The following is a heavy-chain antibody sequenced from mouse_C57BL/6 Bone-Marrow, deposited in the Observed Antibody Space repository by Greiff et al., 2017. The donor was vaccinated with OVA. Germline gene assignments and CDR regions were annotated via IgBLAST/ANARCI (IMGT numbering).Heavy chain of an antibody. V-gene: IGHV1-39*01. CDR3: ARMRPETYYFDY. J-gene: IGHJ2*01. CDR2: INPNYGTT. CDR1: GYSFTDYY. Sequence: EVKLMESGPELVKPGASVKISCKASGYSFTDYYMNWVKQSNGKSLEWIGVINPNYGTTSYNQKFKGKATLTVDKSSSTAYMQLNSLTSEDSAVYYCARMRPETYYFDYWGQGTTLTVSS.